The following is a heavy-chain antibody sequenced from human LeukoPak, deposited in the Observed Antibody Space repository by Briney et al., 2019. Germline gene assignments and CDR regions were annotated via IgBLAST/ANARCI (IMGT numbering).Heavy chain of an antibody. D-gene: IGHD2-2*01. CDR1: GDSVSSNSVT. J-gene: IGHJ5*02. Sequence: SQTLSLTCAISGDSVSSNSVTWNWIRQSPSRGLEWLGRTYYRSTWYNDYAVSVRGRITVNPDTSQNQLSLHLNSVTPDDTAVYYCARRLTQYDCFDPWGQGILVTVSS. V-gene: IGHV6-1*01. CDR3: ARRLTQYDCFDP. CDR2: TYYRSTWYN.